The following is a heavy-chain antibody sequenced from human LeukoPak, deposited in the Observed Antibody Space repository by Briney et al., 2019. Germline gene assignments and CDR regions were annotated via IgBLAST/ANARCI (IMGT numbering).Heavy chain of an antibody. CDR3: ARDKHTTSYTGGRYSPYYFDS. V-gene: IGHV4-59*01. J-gene: IGHJ4*02. CDR1: GCSISNSF. D-gene: IGHD2-8*02. CDR2: ISYSGST. Sequence: PSETLSLTCTVSGCSISNSFWSWIRQPPDKGLEFIVYISYSGSTNYNPSLTRRRNMSVDTAKTQASLNLTSVTAADTAVYYCARDKHTTSYTGGRYSPYYFDSWGQGTLVTVSS.